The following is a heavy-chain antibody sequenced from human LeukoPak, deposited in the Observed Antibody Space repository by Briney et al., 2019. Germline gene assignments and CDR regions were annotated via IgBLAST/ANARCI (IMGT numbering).Heavy chain of an antibody. CDR1: GFNFSDSR. Sequence: PGGSLRLSCATSGFNFSDSRMTWVRQAPGKGLQWVANINRDGTEKHFLDSVEGRFTISRDNAKKSLYLQMNTLSPQDTAVYFCVRGDWYLESWGQGTLVTVSS. J-gene: IGHJ4*02. CDR2: INRDGTEK. D-gene: IGHD2-21*01. V-gene: IGHV3-7*04. CDR3: VRGDWYLES.